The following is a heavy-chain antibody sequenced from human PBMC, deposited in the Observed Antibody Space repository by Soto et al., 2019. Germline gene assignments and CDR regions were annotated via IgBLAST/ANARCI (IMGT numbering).Heavy chain of an antibody. V-gene: IGHV4-39*01. J-gene: IGHJ4*02. Sequence: PSETLSLTCSVSGDSISSSSYYWGWIRQPPGKGLEWIGTIYYSGSTYYNSSLKSRVTISVDTSKNQFSLKLSSVTAADTAVYYCAGRPPPASKIFDYWGQGTLVTVSS. CDR3: AGRPPPASKIFDY. D-gene: IGHD2-2*01. CDR1: GDSISSSSYY. CDR2: IYYSGST.